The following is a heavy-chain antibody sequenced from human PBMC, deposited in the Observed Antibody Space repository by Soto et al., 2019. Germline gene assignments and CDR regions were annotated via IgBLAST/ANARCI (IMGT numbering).Heavy chain of an antibody. CDR3: AKGDSYYDSSGYCDY. Sequence: GSLRLSCAGSGFTFSSYAMSWVRQAPGKGLEWVSAISGSGGSTYYADSVKGRFTISRDNSKNTLYLQMNSLRAEDTAVYYCAKGDSYYDSSGYCDYWGQGTLVTVSS. V-gene: IGHV3-23*01. J-gene: IGHJ4*02. CDR1: GFTFSSYA. D-gene: IGHD3-22*01. CDR2: ISGSGGST.